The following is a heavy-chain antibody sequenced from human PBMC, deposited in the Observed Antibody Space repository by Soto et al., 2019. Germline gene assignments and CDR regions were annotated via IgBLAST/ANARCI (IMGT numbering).Heavy chain of an antibody. CDR3: ARQFHLGIGAPGSFPFDI. J-gene: IGHJ3*02. CDR1: GYSFTNHW. CDR2: IYPGGSDV. V-gene: IGHV5-51*01. Sequence: PGESLKISCKGSGYSFTNHWIGWVRQMPGKGLEWMGIIYPGGSDVRYSPSFQGQATITADKSISTAYLQWSSLKASDSAMYYCARQFHLGIGAPGSFPFDIWGQGTMVTVSS. D-gene: IGHD6-13*01.